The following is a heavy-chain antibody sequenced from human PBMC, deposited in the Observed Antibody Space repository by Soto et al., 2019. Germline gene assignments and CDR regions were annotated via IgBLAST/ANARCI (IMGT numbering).Heavy chain of an antibody. D-gene: IGHD1-26*01. CDR3: AKDITGVGATTGYYYYYGMDV. J-gene: IGHJ6*02. Sequence: PGGSLRLSCAASGFTFDDYAMHWVRQAPGKGLEWVSGISWNSGSIGYADSVKGRFTISRDNAKNSLYLQMNSLRAEDTALYYCAKDITGVGATTGYYYYYGMDVWGQGTTVTISS. V-gene: IGHV3-9*01. CDR1: GFTFDDYA. CDR2: ISWNSGSI.